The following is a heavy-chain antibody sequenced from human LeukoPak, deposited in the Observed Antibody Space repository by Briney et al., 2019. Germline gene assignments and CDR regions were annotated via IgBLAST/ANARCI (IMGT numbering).Heavy chain of an antibody. Sequence: SETLSLTCTVSGGSMSSYFWNWIRQPPGKGLEWIGYIYYSGSTNYNPSLKSRVTISVDTSKNQFSLKLSSVTAADTAMYYCARLPDTEGYYYYGMDVWGQGTTVTVSS. D-gene: IGHD2-2*02. J-gene: IGHJ6*02. CDR1: GGSMSSYF. V-gene: IGHV4-59*01. CDR3: ARLPDTEGYYYYGMDV. CDR2: IYYSGST.